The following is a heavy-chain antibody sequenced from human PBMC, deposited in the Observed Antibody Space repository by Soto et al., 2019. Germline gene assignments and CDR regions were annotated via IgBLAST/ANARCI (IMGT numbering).Heavy chain of an antibody. CDR2: SRNKANRYST. J-gene: IGHJ4*02. Sequence: EVQLVESGGGLVQPGGSLRLSCAASGFTFSDHYMDWVRQAPGKGLEWVGRSRNKANRYSTEYAASVKGRFTISRDESKNSLYLQMNRLKTEDTAVYYCARFSGSYTRGLDYWGQGTLVTVSS. CDR3: ARFSGSYTRGLDY. V-gene: IGHV3-72*01. CDR1: GFTFSDHY. D-gene: IGHD1-26*01.